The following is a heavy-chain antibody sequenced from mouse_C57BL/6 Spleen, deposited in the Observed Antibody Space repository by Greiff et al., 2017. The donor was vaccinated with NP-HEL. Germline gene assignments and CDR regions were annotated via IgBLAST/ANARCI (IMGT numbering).Heavy chain of an antibody. CDR3: TRDYGNYGAMDY. D-gene: IGHD2-1*01. CDR1: GFTFSSYA. Sequence: EVKLVESGEGLVKPGGSLKLSCAASGFTFSSYAMSWVRQTPEKRLEWVAYISSGGDYIYYADTVKGRFTISRDNARNTLYLQMSSLKSEDTAMYYFTRDYGNYGAMDYWGQGTSVTVSS. CDR2: ISSGGDYI. V-gene: IGHV5-9-1*02. J-gene: IGHJ4*01.